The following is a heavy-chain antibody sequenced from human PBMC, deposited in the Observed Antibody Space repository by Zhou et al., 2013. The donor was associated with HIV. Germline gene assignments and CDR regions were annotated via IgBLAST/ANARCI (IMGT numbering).Heavy chain of an antibody. D-gene: IGHD4-17*01. V-gene: IGHV1-69*05. Sequence: QVQLVQSGAEVKKPGSSVKVSCKASGGTFSSYAISWVRQAPGQGLEWMGGIIPIFGTANYAQKFQGRVTITTDESTSTAYMELSSLRSEDTAVYYCARSGGSTVVTPPSLDYWGQGTPGHRLL. CDR2: IIPIFGTA. J-gene: IGHJ4*02. CDR1: GGTFSSYA. CDR3: ARSGGSTVVTPPSLDY.